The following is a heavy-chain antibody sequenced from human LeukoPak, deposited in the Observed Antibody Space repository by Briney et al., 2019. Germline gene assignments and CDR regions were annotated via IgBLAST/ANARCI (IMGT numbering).Heavy chain of an antibody. Sequence: GGSLRVSCAASGFTFTDYTINWVRQAPGKGLEWVSSISTSSNIYYADSVKGRFTVSRDNAKNSVYLQTNSLRAEDTAVYYCARDRSYVSFDYWGQGTLVTVSS. CDR3: ARDRSYVSFDY. J-gene: IGHJ4*02. CDR1: GFTFTDYT. CDR2: ISTSSNI. V-gene: IGHV3-69-1*01. D-gene: IGHD3-16*01.